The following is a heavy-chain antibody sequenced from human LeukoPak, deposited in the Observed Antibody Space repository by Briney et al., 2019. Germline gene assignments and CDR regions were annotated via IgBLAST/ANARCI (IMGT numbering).Heavy chain of an antibody. J-gene: IGHJ3*02. CDR1: GGSISSHC. Sequence: SETLSLTCTVSGGSISSHCWSWIRQPPGEGLEWIGYIYYSGSTNYNPSLKSRVTISVDTSKNQFSLKLSSVTAADTAVYYCARVEWFGELSPFDIWGQGTMVTVSS. CDR2: IYYSGST. V-gene: IGHV4-59*11. D-gene: IGHD3-10*01. CDR3: ARVEWFGELSPFDI.